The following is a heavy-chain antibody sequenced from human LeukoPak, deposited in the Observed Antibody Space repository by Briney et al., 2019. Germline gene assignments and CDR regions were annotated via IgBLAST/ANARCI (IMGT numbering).Heavy chain of an antibody. V-gene: IGHV1-3*01. CDR2: INAVNGKT. CDR3: ARGRPSYDFWSGYYNPNPIDY. J-gene: IGHJ4*02. CDR1: GYSFTSYA. Sequence: ASVNVSCMASGYSFTSYATHWVRPAPGQRRGWVGWINAVNGKTKYSQKFQGRVTITRDTSASTAYMELSSLRSEDTAVYYCARGRPSYDFWSGYYNPNPIDYWGQGTLVTVSS. D-gene: IGHD3-3*01.